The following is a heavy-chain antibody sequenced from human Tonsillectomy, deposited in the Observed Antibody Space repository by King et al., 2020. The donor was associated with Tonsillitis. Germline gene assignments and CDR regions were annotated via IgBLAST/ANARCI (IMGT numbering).Heavy chain of an antibody. CDR3: ARDKGDSTGWYVDN. CDR1: RFTFSTYA. J-gene: IGHJ4*02. Sequence: VQLVESGGGVVQPGRSLRLSCAASRFTFSTYAMHWVRQAPGKGLEGVAVISYDGSVKYYAESVKGRFTISRDNSKNTLYLDMYSLRAEDTAVFYCARDKGDSTGWYVDNWGQGTLVTVSS. D-gene: IGHD6-19*01. V-gene: IGHV3-30*01. CDR2: ISYDGSVK.